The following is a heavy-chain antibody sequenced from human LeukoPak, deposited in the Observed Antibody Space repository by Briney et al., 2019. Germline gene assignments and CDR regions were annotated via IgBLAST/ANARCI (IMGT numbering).Heavy chain of an antibody. V-gene: IGHV3-11*01. CDR3: ARGLPRIQLWTGARRAYGMDV. D-gene: IGHD5-18*01. J-gene: IGHJ6*02. Sequence: GGSLRLSCAASGFTFSDYYMSWIRQAPGKGLEWVSYISSSGSTIYYADSVKGRFTISRDNAKNSLYLQMNSLRAEDTAVYYCARGLPRIQLWTGARRAYGMDVWGQGTTVTVSS. CDR1: GFTFSDYY. CDR2: ISSSGSTI.